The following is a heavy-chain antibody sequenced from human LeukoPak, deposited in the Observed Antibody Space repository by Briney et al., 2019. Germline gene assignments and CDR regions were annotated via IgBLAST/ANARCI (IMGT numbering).Heavy chain of an antibody. J-gene: IGHJ5*02. CDR2: IYYSGST. D-gene: IGHD3-10*01. Sequence: PSGTLSLTCTVSGGSISSSSYYWGWIRQPPGKGLEWIGSIYYSGSTYYNPSLKSRVTISVDTSKNQFSLKLSSVTAADTAVYYCARTGSGFDPWGQGTLVTVSS. CDR3: ARTGSGFDP. V-gene: IGHV4-39*01. CDR1: GGSISSSSYY.